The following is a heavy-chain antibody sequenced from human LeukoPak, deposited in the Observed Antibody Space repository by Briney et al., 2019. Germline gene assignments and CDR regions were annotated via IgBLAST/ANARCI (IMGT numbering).Heavy chain of an antibody. CDR1: GGSISSSSYY. CDR3: TTAGARVWSGYVRYYYYYMDV. D-gene: IGHD3-3*01. CDR2: IKSKTDGGTT. J-gene: IGHJ6*03. V-gene: IGHV3-15*01. Sequence: KPSETLSLTCTVSGGSISSSSYYWGWIRQPPGKGLEWVGRIKSKTDGGTTDYAAPVKGRFTISRDDSKNTLYLQMNSLKTEDTAVYYCTTAGARVWSGYVRYYYYYMDVWGKGTTVTVSS.